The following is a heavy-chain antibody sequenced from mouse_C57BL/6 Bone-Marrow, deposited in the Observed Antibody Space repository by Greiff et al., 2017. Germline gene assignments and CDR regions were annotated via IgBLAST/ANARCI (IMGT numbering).Heavy chain of an antibody. CDR2: IDPENGDT. V-gene: IGHV14-4*01. Sequence: EVQLQQSGAELVRPGASVKLSCTASGFNIKDDYMHWVKQRPEQGLEWIGWIDPENGDTEYASKFQGKATITADTSSNTAYLQLSSLTSEDTAVYYCTTYRYYYGSSRFAYWGQGNLVTVSA. J-gene: IGHJ3*01. D-gene: IGHD1-1*01. CDR1: GFNIKDDY. CDR3: TTYRYYYGSSRFAY.